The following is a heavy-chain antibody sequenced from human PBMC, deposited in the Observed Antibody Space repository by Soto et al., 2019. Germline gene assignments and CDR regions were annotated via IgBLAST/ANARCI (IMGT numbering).Heavy chain of an antibody. CDR1: GFTFSSYA. CDR3: ARGPEKGVYGSEDYYYGMDV. D-gene: IGHD3-10*01. V-gene: IGHV3-30-3*01. CDR2: ISYDGSNK. J-gene: IGHJ6*02. Sequence: GGSLRLSCAASGFTFSSYAMHWVHQAPGKGLEWVAVISYDGSNKYYADSVKGRFTISRDNSKNTLYLQMNSLRAEDTAVYYCARGPEKGVYGSEDYYYGMDVWGQGTTVTVSS.